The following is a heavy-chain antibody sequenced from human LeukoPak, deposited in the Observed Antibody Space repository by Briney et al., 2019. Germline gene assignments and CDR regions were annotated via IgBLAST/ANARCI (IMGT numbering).Heavy chain of an antibody. D-gene: IGHD5-12*01. V-gene: IGHV3-7*03. CDR2: IKQDGTEK. J-gene: IGHJ4*02. CDR3: ARDYGYGFDY. CDR1: GFTFSGYW. Sequence: GGSLRLSCAASGFTFSGYWMSWVRQAPGKGLEWVANIKQDGTEKYYVDSVKGRSTISRDNAKNSLYLQMNSLRAEDTAVYYCARDYGYGFDYWGQGTLVTVSS.